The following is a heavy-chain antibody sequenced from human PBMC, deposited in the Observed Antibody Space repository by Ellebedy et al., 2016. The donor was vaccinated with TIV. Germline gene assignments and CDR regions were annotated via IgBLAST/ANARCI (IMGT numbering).Heavy chain of an antibody. CDR1: GGTFSSYA. D-gene: IGHD3-22*01. Sequence: SVKVSXXASGGTFSSYAISWVRQAPGQGLEWMGGIIPIFGTANYAQKFQGRVTITADESTSTAYMELSRLRSDDTAVYYCARVAEPTYYYDSSGYYSAFDIWGQGTMVTVSS. V-gene: IGHV1-69*13. CDR2: IIPIFGTA. CDR3: ARVAEPTYYYDSSGYYSAFDI. J-gene: IGHJ3*02.